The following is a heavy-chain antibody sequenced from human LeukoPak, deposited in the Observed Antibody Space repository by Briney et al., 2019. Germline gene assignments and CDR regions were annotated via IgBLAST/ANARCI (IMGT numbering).Heavy chain of an antibody. V-gene: IGHV3-23*01. D-gene: IGHD5-12*01. Sequence: GGSLSLSCVASGFTFGSHAMAWLRHTPEKGLEWVSVIRSDIGTDYADSVKGRFTVSRDNSKNTLYLQMNSLRAEDTALYYCATSGYSGYDRPSWGQGTLV. J-gene: IGHJ5*02. CDR1: GFTFGSHA. CDR3: ATSGYSGYDRPS. CDR2: IRSDIGT.